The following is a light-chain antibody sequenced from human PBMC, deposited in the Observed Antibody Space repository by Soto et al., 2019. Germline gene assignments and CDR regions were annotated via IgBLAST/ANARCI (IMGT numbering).Light chain of an antibody. CDR3: QQYNIYPLT. CDR1: QDINTW. V-gene: IGKV1D-16*01. J-gene: IGKJ4*01. CDR2: AAS. Sequence: DVQMTQSPSSLSASVGDRVTITCRASQDINTWLAWYQQKAEKAPKSLIYAASSLQTGVPSRFSGSQSGTDFTLTIISLQPEDSATYYCQQYNIYPLTFGGGTKVEIK.